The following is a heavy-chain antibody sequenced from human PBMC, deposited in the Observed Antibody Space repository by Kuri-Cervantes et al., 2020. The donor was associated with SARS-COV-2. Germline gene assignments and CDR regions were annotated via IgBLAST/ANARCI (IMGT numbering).Heavy chain of an antibody. CDR2: IYPGDSDS. CDR1: GYTFDNYW. V-gene: IGHV5-51*01. Sequence: GESLKISCKGSGYTFDNYWIGWVRQMPGKGLEWMGIIYPGDSDSRYSPSFEGQVNISVDRSVSTAYLQWSSLKASDTAMDYCAKRRGSRYDLDFWGQGTKVTVSS. J-gene: IGHJ6*02. D-gene: IGHD3-3*01. CDR3: AKRRGSRYDLDF.